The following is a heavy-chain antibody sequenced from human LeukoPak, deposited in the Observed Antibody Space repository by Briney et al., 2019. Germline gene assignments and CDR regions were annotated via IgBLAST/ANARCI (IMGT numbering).Heavy chain of an antibody. Sequence: PGGSLRLSCAASGFTFSSYGMHWVRQAPGKGLEWVAFIRYDGSNKYYADSVMGRFTISRDNSKDTLYLQMNSVRAEDTAVYYCAKDYGSGSYFDYWGQGTLVTVSS. CDR1: GFTFSSYG. D-gene: IGHD3-10*01. CDR2: IRYDGSNK. V-gene: IGHV3-30*02. J-gene: IGHJ4*02. CDR3: AKDYGSGSYFDY.